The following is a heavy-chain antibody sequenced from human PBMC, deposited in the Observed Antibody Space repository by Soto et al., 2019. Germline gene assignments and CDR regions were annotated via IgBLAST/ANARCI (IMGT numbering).Heavy chain of an antibody. J-gene: IGHJ4*02. CDR1: GFTFSSYA. CDR3: ARDPKKPYCSSTSCYFF. D-gene: IGHD2-2*01. V-gene: IGHV3-30-3*01. CDR2: ISYDGSNK. Sequence: LRLSCAASGFTFSSYAMHWVRQAPGKGLEWVAVISYDGSNKYYADSVKGRFTISRDNSKNTLYLQMNSLRAEDTAVYYCARDPKKPYCSSTSCYFFWGQGTLVTVSS.